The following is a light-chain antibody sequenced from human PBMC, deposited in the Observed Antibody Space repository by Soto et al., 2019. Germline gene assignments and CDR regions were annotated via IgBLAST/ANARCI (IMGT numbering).Light chain of an antibody. CDR3: QQCYSTPLT. CDR1: QSVLHSSSNKNY. J-gene: IGKJ4*01. V-gene: IGKV4-1*01. Sequence: DIVMTQSPDSLAVSLGERATIKCKSSQSVLHSSSNKNYLTWYQQKPGQPPKLLISWASIRESGVPDRFTGSGSATDFTLTISSLQAEDVAVYYCQQCYSTPLTFGGGTKVDNK. CDR2: WAS.